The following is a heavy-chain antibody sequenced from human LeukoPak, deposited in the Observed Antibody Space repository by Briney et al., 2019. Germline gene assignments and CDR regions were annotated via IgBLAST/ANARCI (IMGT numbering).Heavy chain of an antibody. CDR2: ISPDGSIG. J-gene: IGHJ3*02. V-gene: IGHV3-30*18. CDR3: AKDDHYDTSGHGWVFDI. Sequence: GGSLRLSCAASGLTYTSYSMHWVRHAPGKGLEWVAFISPDGSIGNYADSVKGRFTISRDNSKNTVYLQINSLRPEDTALYHCAKDDHYDTSGHGWVFDIWGQGTVVTVSS. D-gene: IGHD3-22*01. CDR1: GLTYTSYS.